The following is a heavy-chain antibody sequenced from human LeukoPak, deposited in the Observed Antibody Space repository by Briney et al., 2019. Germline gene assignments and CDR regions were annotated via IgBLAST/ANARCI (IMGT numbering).Heavy chain of an antibody. J-gene: IGHJ4*02. D-gene: IGHD4-17*01. CDR2: IYYSGST. V-gene: IGHV4-31*03. Sequence: SETLSLTCTVSGGSISSSGYYWSWIRQHPGKGLEWIGYIYYSGSTYYNPSLKSRVTISVDKSKNQFPLKLSSVTAADTAVYYCARGFVHYGDYLDYWGQGTLVTVSS. CDR1: GGSISSSGYY. CDR3: ARGFVHYGDYLDY.